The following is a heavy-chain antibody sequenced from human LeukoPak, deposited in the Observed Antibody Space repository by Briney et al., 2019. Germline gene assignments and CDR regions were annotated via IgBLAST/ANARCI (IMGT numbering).Heavy chain of an antibody. D-gene: IGHD1-26*01. J-gene: IGHJ4*02. CDR1: GYTLTELS. V-gene: IGHV1-24*01. CDR2: FDPEDGET. CDR3: ATVEGGSYSYFDY. Sequence: ATVKVSCKVSGYTLTELSMHWVRQAPGKGLEWMGGFDPEDGETIYAQKFQGRVTMTEDTSTDTAYMELSSLRSEDTAVYYCATVEGGSYSYFDYWGQGTLVTVSS.